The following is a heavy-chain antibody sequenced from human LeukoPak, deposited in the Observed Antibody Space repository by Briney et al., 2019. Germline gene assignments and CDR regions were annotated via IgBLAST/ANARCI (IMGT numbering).Heavy chain of an antibody. Sequence: GGSLRLSCAASGFTFSSYAMSWVRQAPGKGLEWVSVIYSGGSTYYADSVKGRFTISRDNSKNTLYLQMNSLRAEDTAVYYCASCSYSRGAFDIWGQGTMVTVSS. V-gene: IGHV3-53*01. J-gene: IGHJ3*02. CDR2: IYSGGST. D-gene: IGHD6-13*01. CDR3: ASCSYSRGAFDI. CDR1: GFTFSSYA.